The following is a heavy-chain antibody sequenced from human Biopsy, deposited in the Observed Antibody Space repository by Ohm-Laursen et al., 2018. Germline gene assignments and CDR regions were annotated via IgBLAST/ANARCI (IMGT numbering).Heavy chain of an antibody. D-gene: IGHD4-17*01. J-gene: IGHJ4*02. CDR1: GFIFSSAW. CDR3: ATDHYGSINY. Sequence: SLRLSCTASGFIFSSAWMHWVRQAPGKGLVWVSCISSDGSTTYADSVKGRFTISRDNAKNTAYLQMNSLRADDTALYYYATDHYGSINYWGQGTLVTVSS. V-gene: IGHV3-74*01. CDR2: ISSDGST.